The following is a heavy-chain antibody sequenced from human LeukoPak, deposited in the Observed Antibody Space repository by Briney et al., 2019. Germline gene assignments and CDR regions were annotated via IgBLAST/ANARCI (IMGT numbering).Heavy chain of an antibody. CDR3: AKDRPFIAVAGSPYMDV. V-gene: IGHV3-23*01. CDR2: ITGRGDAT. J-gene: IGHJ6*03. CDR1: DFSYITYA. D-gene: IGHD6-19*01. Sequence: PGGSLRLSCAASDFSYITYAMSWVRQAPGKGLEGVSTITGRGDATYYADSVRGRFTISRSNSKNTLYLQMNSLRAEDTAVYYCAKDRPFIAVAGSPYMDVWGKGTTVTVSS.